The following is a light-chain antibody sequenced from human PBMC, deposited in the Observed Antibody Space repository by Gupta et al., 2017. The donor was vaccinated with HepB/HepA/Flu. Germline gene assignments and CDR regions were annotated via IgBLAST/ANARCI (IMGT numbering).Light chain of an antibody. CDR2: YDS. J-gene: IGLJ2*01. CDR3: QVCDSSSDHVV. Sequence: SSVLTPPPSVSVAPGKTARITVGGNNIGSKSVHWYQQKPGQAPVLVIYYDSDRPSGIPERFSGSNSGNTATLTISRVEAGDEADYYCQVCDSSSDHVVFGGGTKLTVL. CDR1: NIGSKS. V-gene: IGLV3-21*04.